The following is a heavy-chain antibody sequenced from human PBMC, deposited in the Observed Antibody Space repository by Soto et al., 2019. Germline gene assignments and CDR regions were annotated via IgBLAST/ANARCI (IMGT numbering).Heavy chain of an antibody. V-gene: IGHV4-30-2*01. CDR2: ICHSGNT. D-gene: IGHD3-10*01. CDR1: VGSITIGGYC. CDR3: ARVWFGESSWFDP. J-gene: IGHJ5*02. Sequence: PSETLSLTCTVSVGSITIGGYCWRWIRQPPGQGLEWIGYICHSGNTYYNPSLKSRVTTSLDRSKNQFSLNLSSVTAADTAVYYCARVWFGESSWFDPWGQGTLVTVSS.